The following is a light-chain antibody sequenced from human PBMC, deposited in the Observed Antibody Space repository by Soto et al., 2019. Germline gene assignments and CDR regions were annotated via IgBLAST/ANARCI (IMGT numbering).Light chain of an antibody. CDR3: KHYDGSPRT. CDR1: QGVTSNH. Sequence: ENVLTQSPGTVSLSPGERATLSCRASQGVTSNHLAWYQQKPGQAPRLLIYGVFNSATGNPDRFSGSVSGTGFTLTITRLEPEDSAVYFCKHYDGSPRTFGQGTKLEIK. V-gene: IGKV3-20*01. CDR2: GVF. J-gene: IGKJ2*01.